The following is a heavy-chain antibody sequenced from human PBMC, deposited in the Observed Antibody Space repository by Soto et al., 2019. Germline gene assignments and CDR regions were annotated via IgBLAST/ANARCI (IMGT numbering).Heavy chain of an antibody. CDR1: GSSFPKYP. CDR3: ARSYSSGWEFDY. CDR2: ISHDGVTI. J-gene: IGHJ4*02. D-gene: IGHD6-19*01. V-gene: IGHV3-30-3*01. Sequence: PGGSLRLSCAASGSSFPKYPMHWVRQTPDKGLEWVAVISHDGVTIYYADSVKGRFTVSRDNAQNSLSLKLNSLRVEDTAVYYCARSYSSGWEFDYWGQGTQVTVSS.